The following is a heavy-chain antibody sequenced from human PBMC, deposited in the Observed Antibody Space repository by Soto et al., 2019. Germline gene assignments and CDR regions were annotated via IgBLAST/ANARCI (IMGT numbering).Heavy chain of an antibody. Sequence: SVKVSCKATRGTFSSYAISWVRQAPGQGLEWMGGIIPIFGTANYAQKFQGRVTITADKSTSTAYMELSSLRAEDTALYYCARDKYTNYVNYFDLWGQGTLVTVSS. CDR1: RGTFSSYA. CDR2: IIPIFGTA. D-gene: IGHD3-16*01. V-gene: IGHV1-69*06. J-gene: IGHJ5*02. CDR3: ARDKYTNYVNYFDL.